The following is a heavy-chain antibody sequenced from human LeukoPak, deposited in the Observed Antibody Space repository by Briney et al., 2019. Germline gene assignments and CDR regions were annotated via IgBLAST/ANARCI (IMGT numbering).Heavy chain of an antibody. V-gene: IGHV3-7*01. CDR3: ARWAGVTDY. D-gene: IGHD5-18*01. CDR2: IKQDGSVE. CDR1: GFTFENYW. J-gene: IGHJ4*02. Sequence: GGNLRLSCAASGFTFENYWMSWVRQAPGKGPEWVANIKQDGSVEHYLDSVKGRFTISRDNAKNSLILQMNSLRAEDTAVYYCARWAGVTDYWGQGTLVTVSS.